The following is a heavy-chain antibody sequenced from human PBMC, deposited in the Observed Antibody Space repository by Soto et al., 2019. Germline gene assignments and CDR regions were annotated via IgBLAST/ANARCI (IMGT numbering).Heavy chain of an antibody. V-gene: IGHV1-2*02. Sequence: ASVKVSCKASGYTFTGYYMHWVRQAPGQGLEWMGWINPNSGGTNYAQKFQGRVTMTRDTSISTAYMELSRLRSDDTAVYYCARDPSIAAQRAYYYYYGMDVWGQGTTVTVSS. J-gene: IGHJ6*02. CDR2: INPNSGGT. CDR1: GYTFTGYY. CDR3: ARDPSIAAQRAYYYYYGMDV. D-gene: IGHD6-6*01.